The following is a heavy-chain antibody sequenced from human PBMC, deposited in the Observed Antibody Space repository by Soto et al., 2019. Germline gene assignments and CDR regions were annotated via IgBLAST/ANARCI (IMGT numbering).Heavy chain of an antibody. J-gene: IGHJ3*02. CDR1: GFTFSSYW. CDR2: INQDGSEK. CDR3: AKSPGGYYSFDI. D-gene: IGHD3-3*01. V-gene: IGHV3-7*01. Sequence: GGSLRLSCAASGFTFSSYWMTWVRQASGKGLEWVANINQDGSEKYYMDSMEGRFTISRDNAKNSLYLQMNSLRAEDTAVYYCAKSPGGYYSFDIWGQGTMVTVS.